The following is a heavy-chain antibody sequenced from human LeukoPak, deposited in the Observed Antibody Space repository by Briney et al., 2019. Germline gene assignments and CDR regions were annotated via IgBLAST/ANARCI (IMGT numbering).Heavy chain of an antibody. CDR1: GFTFSSYW. V-gene: IGHV3-7*01. CDR2: IKQDGSEK. D-gene: IGHD3-22*01. J-gene: IGHJ3*02. CDR3: ARDRGGLYYYDSSGYPDAFDI. Sequence: PGGSLRLSCAASGFTFSSYWMSWVRQAPGKGLEWVANIKQDGSEKYYVDSVKGRFTISRDNAKNSLYLQMNSLRAEDTAVYYCARDRGGLYYYDSSGYPDAFDIWGQGTMVTVSS.